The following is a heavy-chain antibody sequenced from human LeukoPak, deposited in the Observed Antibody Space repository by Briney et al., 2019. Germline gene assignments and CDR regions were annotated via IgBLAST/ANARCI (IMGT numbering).Heavy chain of an antibody. Sequence: PGGSLRLSCAASGFTFDDYAMHWVRQAPGKGLEWVSGISWDSGSIGYADSVKGRFTISRDNAKNSLYLQMNSLRAEDMALYYCAKGIGYSYGGNWFDPWGQGTLVTVSS. D-gene: IGHD5-18*01. CDR3: AKGIGYSYGGNWFDP. CDR2: ISWDSGSI. J-gene: IGHJ5*02. CDR1: GFTFDDYA. V-gene: IGHV3-9*03.